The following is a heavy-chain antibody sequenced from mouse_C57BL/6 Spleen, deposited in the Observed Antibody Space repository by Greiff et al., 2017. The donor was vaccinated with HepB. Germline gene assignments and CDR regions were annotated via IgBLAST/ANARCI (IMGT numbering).Heavy chain of an antibody. D-gene: IGHD1-1*01. Sequence: EVQLQQSGPELVKPGASVKMSCKASGYTFTDYNMHWVKQSHGKSLEWIGYINPNNGGTSYNQKFKGKATLTVNKSSSTAYMELRSLTSEDSAVYYCARAHLLPRDYFDYWGQGTTLTVSS. V-gene: IGHV1-22*01. CDR3: ARAHLLPRDYFDY. CDR1: GYTFTDYN. J-gene: IGHJ2*01. CDR2: INPNNGGT.